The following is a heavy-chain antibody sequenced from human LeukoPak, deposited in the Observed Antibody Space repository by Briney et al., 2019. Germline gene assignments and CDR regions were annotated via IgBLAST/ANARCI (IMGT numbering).Heavy chain of an antibody. CDR3: ARRRYSYAVDY. CDR1: GGSISSSSYY. D-gene: IGHD5-18*01. J-gene: IGHJ4*02. V-gene: IGHV4-39*01. Sequence: PSETLSLTCAVSGGSISSSSYYWGWLRQPPGKGLEWIGSIYYSGSTNYNPALKSRVTISVDTSKNQFSLKLRSVTAADTAVYYCARRRYSYAVDYWGQGTLVTVSS. CDR2: IYYSGST.